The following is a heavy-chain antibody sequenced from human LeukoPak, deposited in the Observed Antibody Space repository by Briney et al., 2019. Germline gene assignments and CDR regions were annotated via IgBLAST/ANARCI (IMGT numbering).Heavy chain of an antibody. D-gene: IGHD2-2*01. CDR3: ARRLTQYDCFDP. CDR2: TYYRSTWYN. Sequence: SQTLSLTCAISGDSVSSNSVTWNWIRQSPSRGLEWLGSTYYRSTWYNDYAVSVRGRITVNPDTSKNQFSLHLNSLAPEDTAVYYCARRLTQYDCFDPWGQGILVTVSS. CDR1: GDSVSSNSVT. J-gene: IGHJ5*02. V-gene: IGHV6-1*01.